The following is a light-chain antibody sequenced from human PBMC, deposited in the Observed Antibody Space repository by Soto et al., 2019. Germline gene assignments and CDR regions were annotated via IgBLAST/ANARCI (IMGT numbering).Light chain of an antibody. V-gene: IGKV3-11*01. J-gene: IGKJ4*01. Sequence: EIVLTQSPATLSLSPGERATFPCRASQRVTSYLAGYQQKPGQAPRLLIYDASNRATGIPARFSGSGSGTDFTLTISSLEPEDFAVYYCQQRSNWLTFGGGTKVEIK. CDR3: QQRSNWLT. CDR2: DAS. CDR1: QRVTSY.